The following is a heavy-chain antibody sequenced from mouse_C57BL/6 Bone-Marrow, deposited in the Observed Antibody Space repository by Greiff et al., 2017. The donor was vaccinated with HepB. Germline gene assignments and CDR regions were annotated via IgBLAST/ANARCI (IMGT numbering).Heavy chain of an antibody. V-gene: IGHV1-81*01. Sequence: QVQLQQSGAELARPGASVKLSCKASGYTFTSYGISWVKQRTGQGLEWIGEIYPRSGNTYYNEKFKGKATLTADKSSSTAYMELRSLSSEDSAVYCCARGNYYGSSYDPFFDYWGQGTTLTVSS. D-gene: IGHD1-1*01. CDR3: ARGNYYGSSYDPFFDY. J-gene: IGHJ2*01. CDR1: GYTFTSYG. CDR2: IYPRSGNT.